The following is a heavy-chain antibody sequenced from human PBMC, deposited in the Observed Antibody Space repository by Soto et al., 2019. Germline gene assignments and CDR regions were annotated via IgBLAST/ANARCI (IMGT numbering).Heavy chain of an antibody. J-gene: IGHJ4*02. CDR1: GFSLSTSGVG. CDR3: AHVSGYLYFDY. CDR2: IYWNDDK. D-gene: IGHD5-18*01. V-gene: IGHV2-5*01. Sequence: GPTLVNPTQTLTLTCTFSGFSLSTSGVGVGWIRQPPGKALEWLALIYWNDDKRYSPSLKSRLTITKEPSKNQVVLTMTNMDPVDTAPYSCAHVSGYLYFDYWGQGTLVTVSS.